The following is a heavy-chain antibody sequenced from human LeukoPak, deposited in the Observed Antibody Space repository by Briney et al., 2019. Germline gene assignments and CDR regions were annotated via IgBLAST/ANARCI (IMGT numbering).Heavy chain of an antibody. CDR3: ARLEKGTYYYDSRGCIDY. D-gene: IGHD3-22*01. J-gene: IGHJ4*02. V-gene: IGHV4-39*01. CDR2: IYYSGST. Sequence: PSETLSLTCTVSGGSISSSSYYWGWIRQPPGKGLEWIGSIYYSGSTYYNPSLKSRVTISVDTSKNQFSLKLSSVTAADTAVYYCARLEKGTYYYDSRGCIDYWGQGTLVTVSS. CDR1: GGSISSSSYY.